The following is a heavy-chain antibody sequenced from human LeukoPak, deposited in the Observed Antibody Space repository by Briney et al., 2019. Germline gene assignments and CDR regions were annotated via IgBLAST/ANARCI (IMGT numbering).Heavy chain of an antibody. CDR1: GFTFTSYG. J-gene: IGHJ6*02. D-gene: IGHD3-16*01. V-gene: IGHV3-30*18. CDR3: AKDRRMMSPHYGMDV. Sequence: GGSLRLSCAASGFTFTSYGKHWVRQAPGKGLEWVTYISYDGGYQYYADSVKGRFTISRDNSKNTVYLQLNSLRPEDTAVYYCAKDRRMMSPHYGMDVWGQGTTVTVSS. CDR2: ISYDGGYQ.